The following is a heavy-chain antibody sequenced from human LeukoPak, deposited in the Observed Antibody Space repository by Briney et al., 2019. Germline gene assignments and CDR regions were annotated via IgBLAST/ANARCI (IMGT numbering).Heavy chain of an antibody. CDR2: IKSDGSNT. CDR3: ARQAAYGENGIAY. V-gene: IGHV3-74*01. J-gene: IGHJ4*02. D-gene: IGHD4-17*01. CDR1: GFTSSSYC. Sequence: GESLRLSCAASGFTSSSYCTHWGRQAPGKGLVWVSRIKSDGSNTNYAGSVKGRFTISRDNAKTTVYLQMNSLRAEDTAIYYCARQAAYGENGIAYWGQGTLVTVSS.